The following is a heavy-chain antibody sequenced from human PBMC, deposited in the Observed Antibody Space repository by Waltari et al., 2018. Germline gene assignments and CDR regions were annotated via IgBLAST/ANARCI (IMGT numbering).Heavy chain of an antibody. CDR3: ARLDCGAECYFSGDLQFDP. J-gene: IGHJ5*02. CDR1: GYSFSDYW. CDR2: IYPGDSDS. Sequence: EVQLVQSGAEVKKAGESLKLSCKGFGYSFSDYWIAWVRRIPGNGLEMPGKGLEWMGSIYPGDSDSRYSPSFQGQVTFSVDKSISTAYLQWRSLKASDSAMYFCARLDCGAECYFSGDLQFDPWGQGTRVSVSS. D-gene: IGHD2-21*01. V-gene: IGHV5-51*01.